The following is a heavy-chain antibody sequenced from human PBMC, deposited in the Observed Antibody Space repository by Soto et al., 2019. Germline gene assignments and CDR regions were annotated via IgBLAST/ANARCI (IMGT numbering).Heavy chain of an antibody. CDR2: IYYSGAT. J-gene: IGHJ4*02. CDR1: GDSMGSGGHY. V-gene: IGHV4-31*03. D-gene: IGHD7-27*01. Sequence: QVQLQETGPGLVKPSQTLSLTCTVSGDSMGSGGHYYNWIRLLPGKGLEWIGYIYYSGATHYNPSLRGRVSISIDTSNNQFSLRLISVTSADTALYFCARDKDLEPTVWGYWGQRTQVTVSS. CDR3: ARDKDLEPTVWGY.